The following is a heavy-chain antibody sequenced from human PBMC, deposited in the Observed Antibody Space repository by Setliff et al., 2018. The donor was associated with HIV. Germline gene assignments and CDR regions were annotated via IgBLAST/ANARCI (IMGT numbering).Heavy chain of an antibody. CDR2: INHSGST. V-gene: IGHV4-34*01. CDR1: GGSFSGYY. CDR3: AGHKSGLQTLMTWFDP. D-gene: IGHD2-8*01. Sequence: SETLSLTCAVYGGSFSGYYWSWIRQSPGKGLEWIGEINHSGSTNYNPSLKSRVTISVDRSKNQFSLKLSSVTAADTAVYYCAGHKSGLQTLMTWFDPWGQGTLVTVSS. J-gene: IGHJ5*02.